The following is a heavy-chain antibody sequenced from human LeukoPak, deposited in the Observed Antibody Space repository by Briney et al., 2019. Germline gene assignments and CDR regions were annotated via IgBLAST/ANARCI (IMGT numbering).Heavy chain of an antibody. J-gene: IGHJ4*02. CDR1: GYSFTNQW. CDR3: ARHPARRSGYCSGGSCPADY. CDR2: IYPGDSDT. D-gene: IGHD2-15*01. Sequence: GESLKISCKGSGYSFTNQWIGWVRQMPGKGLEWMGIIYPGDSDTRYSPSFRGQVTISADKSISTAYLQWSGPKASDSAMYYCARHPARRSGYCSGGSCPADYWGQGTLVTVSS. V-gene: IGHV5-51*01.